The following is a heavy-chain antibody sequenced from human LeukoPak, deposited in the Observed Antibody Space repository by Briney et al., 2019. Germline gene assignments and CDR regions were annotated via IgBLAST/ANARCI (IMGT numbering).Heavy chain of an antibody. D-gene: IGHD3-22*01. CDR3: APRAPYYYDSSGYYYG. CDR2: ISSSGSTI. Sequence: PGGSLRLSCAASRFTFSDFYMSWIRQAPGKGLEWVSYISSSGSTIYYADSVKGRFTISRDNAKNSLYLQMNSLRAEDTAVYYCAPRAPYYYDSSGYYYGWGQGTLVAVSS. CDR1: RFTFSDFY. J-gene: IGHJ4*02. V-gene: IGHV3-11*04.